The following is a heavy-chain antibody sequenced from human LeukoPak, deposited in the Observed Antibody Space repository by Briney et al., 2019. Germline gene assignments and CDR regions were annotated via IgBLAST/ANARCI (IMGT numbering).Heavy chain of an antibody. CDR3: ARDGGREVATITPNWFDP. Sequence: ASVKVSCKASGYTFTIYGISWVRQAPGQGLEWMGWISPNNGDTKYAQKPQGRVTMTTDTSTNTAYMELRSLTSDDTAVYFCARDGGREVATITPNWFDPWGQGTLVTVSS. V-gene: IGHV1-18*01. J-gene: IGHJ5*02. CDR2: ISPNNGDT. CDR1: GYTFTIYG. D-gene: IGHD5-24*01.